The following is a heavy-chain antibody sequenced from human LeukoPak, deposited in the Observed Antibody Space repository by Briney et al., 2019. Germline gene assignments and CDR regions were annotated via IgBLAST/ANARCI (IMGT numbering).Heavy chain of an antibody. CDR3: ARVIGEVGATYYFDY. D-gene: IGHD1-26*01. V-gene: IGHV4-34*01. CDR1: GGSFSGYY. CDR2: INHSGST. J-gene: IGHJ4*02. Sequence: SETLSLTCAVYGGSFSGYYWSWIRQPPGKGLEWIGEINHSGSTNYNPSLKSRVTISVDTSKNQFSLKLSSVTAADTAVYYCARVIGEVGATYYFDYWGQGTLVTVSS.